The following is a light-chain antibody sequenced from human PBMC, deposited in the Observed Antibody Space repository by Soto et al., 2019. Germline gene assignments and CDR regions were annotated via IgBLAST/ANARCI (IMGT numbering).Light chain of an antibody. V-gene: IGKV3-11*01. CDR2: HAS. J-gene: IGKJ5*01. Sequence: ESVLMQSPGTLSLSPGERSTLSCRAIQSVSSSYLAWYQQKPGQSPRPPIDHASNRATGIPASFSGSGSGTDFTLTISSLAAEDFALDCCQQRSNWPPTFGQGTGLEI. CDR1: QSVSSSY. CDR3: QQRSNWPPT.